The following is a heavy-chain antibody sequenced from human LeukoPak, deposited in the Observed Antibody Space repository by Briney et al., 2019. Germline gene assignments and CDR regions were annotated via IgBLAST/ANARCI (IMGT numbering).Heavy chain of an antibody. J-gene: IGHJ4*02. CDR2: IYRSGST. CDR1: GYSISSGYY. Sequence: MASETLSLTCAVSGYSISSGYYWGWIRQPPGQGLEWIGTIYRSGSTYYNNPSLKSRVTISVDTSKNQFSLKLSSVTAADTAVYYCARGATTAFHFDYWGQGTLVTVSS. D-gene: IGHD1-26*01. V-gene: IGHV4-38-2*01. CDR3: ARGATTAFHFDY.